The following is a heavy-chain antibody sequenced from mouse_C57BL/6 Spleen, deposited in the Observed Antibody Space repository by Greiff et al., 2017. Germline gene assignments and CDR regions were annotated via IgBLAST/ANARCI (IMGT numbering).Heavy chain of an antibody. CDR1: GYSITSGYY. V-gene: IGHV3-6*01. CDR2: ISYDGSN. CDR3: ARVGTNAMDY. D-gene: IGHD4-1*01. J-gene: IGHJ4*01. Sequence: EVQLQESGPGLVKPSQSLSPTCSVTGYSITSGYYWNWIRQFPGNKLEWLGYISYDGSNNYNPSPKNRISITRDTSMNRFFLKLNAVTTEDTATYYCARVGTNAMDYWGQGASVTVSS.